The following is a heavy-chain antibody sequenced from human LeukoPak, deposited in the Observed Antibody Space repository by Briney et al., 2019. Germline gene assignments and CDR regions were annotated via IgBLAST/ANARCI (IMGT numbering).Heavy chain of an antibody. D-gene: IGHD4-17*01. Sequence: GGSLRLSCAASGFTFSSYAMSWVRQAPGKGLEWVSAISGSGGSTYYADSVKGRFTISRDNSKNTLYLQMNSLRAEDTAVYYCAKDTNPGLRPSLDAFDIWGQGTMVTVSS. CDR1: GFTFSSYA. CDR3: AKDTNPGLRPSLDAFDI. V-gene: IGHV3-23*01. CDR2: ISGSGGST. J-gene: IGHJ3*02.